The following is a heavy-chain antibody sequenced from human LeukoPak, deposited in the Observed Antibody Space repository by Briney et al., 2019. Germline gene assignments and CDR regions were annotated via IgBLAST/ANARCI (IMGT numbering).Heavy chain of an antibody. Sequence: PSETLSLTCTVSGGFLSSNYWSWVRQPPGKGLEWVGYIYYSGSTNYNPSLKSRVTISEDTSKSQFSLKLTSVTAADTAVYYCARGGARLYGMDVWGQGTTVTVSS. CDR3: ARGGARLYGMDV. CDR2: IYYSGST. J-gene: IGHJ6*02. V-gene: IGHV4-59*08. CDR1: GGFLSSNY. D-gene: IGHD4/OR15-4a*01.